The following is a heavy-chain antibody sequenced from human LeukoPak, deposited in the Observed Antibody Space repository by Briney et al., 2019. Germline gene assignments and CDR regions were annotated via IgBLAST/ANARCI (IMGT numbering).Heavy chain of an antibody. CDR1: GFTFSSYE. J-gene: IGHJ4*02. CDR2: ISRRGSTT. CDR3: ARYRPRTTKGGGFDY. D-gene: IGHD1-14*01. V-gene: IGHV3-48*03. Sequence: GGSLRLSCAASGFTFSSYEMNWVRQAPGKGLEWVSDISRRGSTTYYADSVQGRFTISRDNAENSLYLQMNSLRVEDTAVYYCARYRPRTTKGGGFDYWGQGTLVTVSS.